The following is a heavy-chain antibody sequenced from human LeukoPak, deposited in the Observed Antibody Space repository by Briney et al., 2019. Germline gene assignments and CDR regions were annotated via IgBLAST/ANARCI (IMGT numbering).Heavy chain of an antibody. CDR2: IKSKTDGGTT. D-gene: IGHD5-18*01. CDR3: TTGTWIQLWLADF. J-gene: IGHJ4*02. Sequence: PGGSLRLSCAASGCTFSNAWMSWVRQAPAKGLELVGHIKSKTDGGTTDYAAPVKGRFTISRDDSKNTLYLQMNSLKIEDTAVYYCTTGTWIQLWLADFWGQGSLVTVSA. V-gene: IGHV3-15*01. CDR1: GCTFSNAW.